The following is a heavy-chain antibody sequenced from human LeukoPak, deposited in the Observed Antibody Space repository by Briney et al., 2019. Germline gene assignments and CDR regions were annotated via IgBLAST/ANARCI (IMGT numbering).Heavy chain of an antibody. Sequence: GGSLRLSCVASGFSFNSHWMSWVRQAPGKGLEWVANIKQDGSETYYVGSVKGRFTISRDNAKNSLFLQMNSLRAEDTAVYYCARVYSSLWAPSFDYWGQGALVTVSS. CDR2: IKQDGSET. D-gene: IGHD3-22*01. CDR3: ARVYSSLWAPSFDY. V-gene: IGHV3-7*05. CDR1: GFSFNSHW. J-gene: IGHJ4*02.